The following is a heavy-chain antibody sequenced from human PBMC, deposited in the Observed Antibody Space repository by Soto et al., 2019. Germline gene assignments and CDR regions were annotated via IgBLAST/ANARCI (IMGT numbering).Heavy chain of an antibody. D-gene: IGHD2-2*01. CDR2: LKSEAAGGTS. CDR1: GFAFSSAW. CDR3: SYYSSGGDY. Sequence: LRLSCAASGFAFSSAWMSWGRQAPGKGLEWVGSLKSEAAGGTSDYAAPEKGRFTISRDDSKNTLYLQMNILKTDDTAVYYCSYYSSGGDYWGLGTPVTVSS. J-gene: IGHJ4*02. V-gene: IGHV3-15*01.